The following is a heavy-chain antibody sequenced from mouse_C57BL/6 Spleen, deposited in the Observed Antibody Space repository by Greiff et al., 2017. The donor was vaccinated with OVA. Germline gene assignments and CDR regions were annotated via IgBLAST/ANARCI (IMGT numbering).Heavy chain of an antibody. V-gene: IGHV1-64*01. Sequence: VQLRHPGAELLRPGASLKLSCRASGSTFTSTWSPGVKKRPDQGLEWIGMILPKSGSTNYNAKFKGKATLTVDKSSSTAYMQLSSLTSEDSAVYYCARTIYYGHFDYWGQGTTLTVSS. CDR2: ILPKSGST. CDR3: ARTIYYGHFDY. CDR1: GSTFTSTW. D-gene: IGHD2-1*01. J-gene: IGHJ2*01.